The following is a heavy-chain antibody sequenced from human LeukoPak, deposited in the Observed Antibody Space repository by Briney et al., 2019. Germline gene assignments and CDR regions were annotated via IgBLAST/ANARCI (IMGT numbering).Heavy chain of an antibody. CDR1: GYSISSGDY. Sequence: PSETLSLTCAVSGYSISSGDYWGWIRQPPGKGLEWIGSILNSGSTYYNPSLKSRVTISADTSKRHFSLKLSSVTAADTAVYYCARNRSEPLGNARSFDYWGQGTQVTVSS. J-gene: IGHJ4*02. CDR3: ARNRSEPLGNARSFDY. CDR2: ILNSGST. V-gene: IGHV4-38-2*01.